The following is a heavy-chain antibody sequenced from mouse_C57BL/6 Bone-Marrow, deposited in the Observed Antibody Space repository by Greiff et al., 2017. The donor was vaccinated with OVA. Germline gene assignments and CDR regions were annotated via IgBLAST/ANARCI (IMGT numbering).Heavy chain of an antibody. D-gene: IGHD2-12*01. J-gene: IGHJ3*01. V-gene: IGHV5-9-1*02. CDR2: ISSGGDYI. CDR1: GFTFSSYA. CDR3: TRDPRRGFAY. Sequence: EVKVVESGEGLVKPGGSLKLSCAASGFTFSSYAMSWVRQTPEKRLEWVAYISSGGDYIYYADTVKGRFTISRDNARNTLYLQMSSLKSEDTAMYYCTRDPRRGFAYWGQGTLVTVSA.